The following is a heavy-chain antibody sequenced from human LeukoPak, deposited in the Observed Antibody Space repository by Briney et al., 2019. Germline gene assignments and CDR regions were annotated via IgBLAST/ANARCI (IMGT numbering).Heavy chain of an antibody. D-gene: IGHD4-11*01. CDR1: GFTFSSYE. Sequence: KPGESLRLSCAASGFTFSSYEMNWVRQAPGKGLEWVSYISGGGTTIFYADSVKGRFTISRDNAKNSLYLHMNSLSAEDTAVYFCATETENSNYDAFDIWGQGTLVTVSS. CDR3: ATETENSNYDAFDI. V-gene: IGHV3-48*03. J-gene: IGHJ3*02. CDR2: ISGGGTTI.